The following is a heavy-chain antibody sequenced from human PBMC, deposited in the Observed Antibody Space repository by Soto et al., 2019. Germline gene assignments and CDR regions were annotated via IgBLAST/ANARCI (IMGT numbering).Heavy chain of an antibody. CDR2: IYHSGST. D-gene: IGHD2-21*02. J-gene: IGHJ3*02. Sequence: SETLSLTCTVSGDSVSSSNWWSWVRQPPGKGLEWIGEIYHSGSTNYNPSLKSRVTISVDKSKNQFSLKLSSVTAADTAVYYCARRDVAVVTADVDAFDIWGQGTMVTVSS. V-gene: IGHV4-4*02. CDR3: ARRDVAVVTADVDAFDI. CDR1: GDSVSSSNW.